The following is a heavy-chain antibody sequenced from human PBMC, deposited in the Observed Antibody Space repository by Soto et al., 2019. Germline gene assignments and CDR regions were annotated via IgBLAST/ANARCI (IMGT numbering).Heavy chain of an antibody. CDR3: NSLRAEDTAVYYCARPSGSCSSTSCKGGDAFDI. J-gene: IGHJ3*02. Sequence: SETLSLTCTVSGGSISSGGYYWSWIRQHPGKGLEWIGYIYYSGSTYYNPSLKSRVTIFYADSVKGRFTISRDNAKNSLYLQMNSLRAEDTAVYYCARPSGSCSSTSCKGGDAFDIWGQGTMVTVSS. V-gene: IGHV4-31*03. CDR2: IYYSGST. D-gene: IGHD3-10*01. CDR1: GGSISSGGYY.